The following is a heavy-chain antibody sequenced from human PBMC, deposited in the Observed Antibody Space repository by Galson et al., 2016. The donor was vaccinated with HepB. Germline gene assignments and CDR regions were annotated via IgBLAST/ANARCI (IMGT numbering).Heavy chain of an antibody. J-gene: IGHJ5*02. CDR2: IYSGGST. Sequence: SLRLSCAASGFTVSSNYMSWVRQAPGKGLEWVSVIYSGGSTYYADSVKGRFTISRDNAENTLYLQMNSLRAEDTAVYFCARTPGQNYGSHLDLWGQGTLITVSS. D-gene: IGHD3-10*01. CDR3: ARTPGQNYGSHLDL. CDR1: GFTVSSNY. V-gene: IGHV3-53*01.